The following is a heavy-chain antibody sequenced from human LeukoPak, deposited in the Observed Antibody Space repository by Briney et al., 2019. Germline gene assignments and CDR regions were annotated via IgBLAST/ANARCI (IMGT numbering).Heavy chain of an antibody. CDR1: GYSISSAYY. Sequence: SETLSLTCSVSGYSISSAYYWGWIRQPPGKGLEWIGTMYHSGSTNYNPSLKSRVTISVDTSKNQFSLKLSSVTAADTAVYFCXRGFRGDNFDYWGQGTLVTVSS. CDR3: XRGFRGDNFDY. V-gene: IGHV4-38-2*02. J-gene: IGHJ4*02. D-gene: IGHD7-27*01. CDR2: MYHSGST.